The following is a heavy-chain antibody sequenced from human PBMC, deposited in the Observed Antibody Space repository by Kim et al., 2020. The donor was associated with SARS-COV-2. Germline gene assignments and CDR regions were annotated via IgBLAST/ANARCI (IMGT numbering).Heavy chain of an antibody. V-gene: IGHV3-33*08. J-gene: IGHJ6*02. Sequence: GGSLRLSCAASGFTFSSYGMHWVRQAPGKGLEWVAVIWYDGSNKYYADSVKGRFIISRDNSKNTLYLQMNSLRAEDTAVYYCARGAEDYYDSSGYYYYGMDVWGQGTTVTVSS. D-gene: IGHD3-22*01. CDR1: GFTFSSYG. CDR2: IWYDGSNK. CDR3: ARGAEDYYDSSGYYYYGMDV.